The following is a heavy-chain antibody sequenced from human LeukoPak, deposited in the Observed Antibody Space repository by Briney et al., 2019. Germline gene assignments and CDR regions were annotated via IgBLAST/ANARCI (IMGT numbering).Heavy chain of an antibody. D-gene: IGHD3-10*01. CDR3: ARLPWYYGSGSYQHYYYYMDV. CDR2: IYPGDSDT. J-gene: IGHJ6*03. Sequence: PGESLKVSCKGYGYSFTSYWCGWVRQMRGKGLEWMGIIYPGDSDTRYSLSFQGQVTISADKSISTAYLQWSMLKAADTAMYYCARLPWYYGSGSYQHYYYYMDVWGKGTTVTISS. CDR1: GYSFTSYW. V-gene: IGHV5-51*01.